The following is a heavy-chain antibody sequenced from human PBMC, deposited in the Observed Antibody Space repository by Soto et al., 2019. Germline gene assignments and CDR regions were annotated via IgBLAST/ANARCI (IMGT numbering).Heavy chain of an antibody. V-gene: IGHV2-70*11. CDR2: IDWDNDK. Sequence: SGPTLVNPTQTLTLTCTFSGFSLPTSGMCVSWIRQPPGKALEWLARIDWDNDKYYNTSLKTRLTISKDTSKNQVVLTLTNMDPVDTATYYCARIPYYYYVDVWGKGTTVTVSS. CDR3: ARIPYYYYVDV. CDR1: GFSLPTSGMC. J-gene: IGHJ6*03.